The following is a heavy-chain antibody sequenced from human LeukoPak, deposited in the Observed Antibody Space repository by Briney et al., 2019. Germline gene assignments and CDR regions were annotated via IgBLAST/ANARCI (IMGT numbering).Heavy chain of an antibody. J-gene: IGHJ3*02. CDR3: ARPKANWGGPDAFDI. Sequence: SETLSLTCTVSGGSISSGGYYWSWIRQHPGKGLEWIGYIYYSGSTYYNPSLKSRVTISVDTSKNQFSLKLSSVTAAGTAVYYCARPKANWGGPDAFDIWGQGAMVTVSS. D-gene: IGHD7-27*01. CDR1: GGSISSGGYY. V-gene: IGHV4-31*03. CDR2: IYYSGST.